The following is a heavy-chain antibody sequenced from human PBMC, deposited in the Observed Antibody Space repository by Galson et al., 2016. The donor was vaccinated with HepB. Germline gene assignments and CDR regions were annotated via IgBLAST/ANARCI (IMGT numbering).Heavy chain of an antibody. D-gene: IGHD1-26*01. CDR1: GASISSDAYY. Sequence: TLSLTCTVSGASISSDAYYWAWLRQHPEKGLDWIGYTQNSGRANYNPSLRSRVAVSLDASNNQFSLRLSSMTAADTAVHYCARLPVISGRHGYFDYWGQGTMVTVSS. J-gene: IGHJ4*02. CDR3: ARLPVISGRHGYFDY. CDR2: TQNSGRA. V-gene: IGHV4-31*03.